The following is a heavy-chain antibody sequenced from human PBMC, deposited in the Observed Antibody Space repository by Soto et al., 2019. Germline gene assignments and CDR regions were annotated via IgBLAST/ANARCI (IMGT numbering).Heavy chain of an antibody. CDR2: ISHDGVNK. CDR3: EREKTVVTPRSDY. J-gene: IGHJ4*02. CDR1: GFTFRNFP. V-gene: IGHV3-30-3*01. Sequence: QVQLVESGGGVVQPGRSLRLSCTASGFTFRNFPMHWVRQAPGKGLEWVAVISHDGVNKYYAGSVQGRFTISRDNSKDTLYLQTNSLRAEDTAMYYCEREKTVVTPRSDYWGQGTLVTVSS. D-gene: IGHD2-21*02.